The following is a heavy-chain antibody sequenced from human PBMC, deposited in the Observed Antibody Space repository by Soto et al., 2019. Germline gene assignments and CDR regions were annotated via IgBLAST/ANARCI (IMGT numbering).Heavy chain of an antibody. J-gene: IGHJ5*02. Sequence: SETLSLTCTVSGGSISSYYWSWIRQPAGKGLEWIGRIYTSGSTNYNPSLKSRVTMSVDTSKNQFSLKLSSVTAADTAVYYCARETAAAGMNWFDPWGQGTLVTVSS. CDR3: ARETAAAGMNWFDP. CDR2: IYTSGST. V-gene: IGHV4-4*07. D-gene: IGHD6-13*01. CDR1: GGSISSYY.